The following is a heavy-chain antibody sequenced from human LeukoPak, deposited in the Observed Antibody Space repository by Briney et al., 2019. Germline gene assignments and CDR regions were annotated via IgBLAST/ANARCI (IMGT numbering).Heavy chain of an antibody. Sequence: SETLSLTCTVSGGSISSSSYYWGWIRQPPGKGLEWIGSIYYSGSTYYNPSLKSRVTISVDTSKNQFSLKLSSVTAADTAVYYCARVPYSYATVYYYYYMDVWGKGTTVTVSS. D-gene: IGHD5-18*01. V-gene: IGHV4-39*07. CDR3: ARVPYSYATVYYYYYMDV. CDR1: GGSISSSSYY. J-gene: IGHJ6*03. CDR2: IYYSGST.